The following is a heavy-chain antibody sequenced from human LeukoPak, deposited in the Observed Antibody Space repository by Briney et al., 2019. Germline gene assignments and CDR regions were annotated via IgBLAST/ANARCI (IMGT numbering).Heavy chain of an antibody. CDR1: GYTFTSYY. CDR3: ASVTAVTTKGHGAFDI. V-gene: IGHV1-46*01. CDR2: INPSGGST. Sequence: ASVKVSCKASGYTFTSYYMHWVRQAPGQGLEWMGIINPSGGSTSYAQKFQGRVTITADESTSTAYMELSSLRSEDTAVYYCASVTAVTTKGHGAFDIWGQGTLVTVSS. D-gene: IGHD4-17*01. J-gene: IGHJ3*02.